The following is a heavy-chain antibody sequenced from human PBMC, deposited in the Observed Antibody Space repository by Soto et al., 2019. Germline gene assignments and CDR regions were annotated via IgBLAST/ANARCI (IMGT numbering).Heavy chain of an antibody. Sequence: QVQLQESGPGLVKPSQTLSLTCTVSGGSFNIDYYYWTWIRQNPGKGLEWIGYISHSGSAYYNPSLKGRDSISVDPSKNQFSLNLSSVTAADTAVYYCARHTVTLIDLWGQGTLVTVSS. D-gene: IGHD4-17*01. V-gene: IGHV4-31*03. CDR2: ISHSGSA. J-gene: IGHJ5*02. CDR1: GGSFNIDYYY. CDR3: ARHTVTLIDL.